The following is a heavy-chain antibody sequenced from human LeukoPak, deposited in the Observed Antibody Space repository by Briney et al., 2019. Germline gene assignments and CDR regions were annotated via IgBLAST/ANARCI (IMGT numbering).Heavy chain of an antibody. CDR2: VSRSGST. V-gene: IGHV4-38-2*02. D-gene: IGHD6-6*01. Sequence: SETLSLTCSVSGFSINTDYYWGWIRQPPGKGLEWLGSVSRSGSTYYNPSLKSRVTISVDRSNNQFSLRLSSVTAADTAVYYCARVPTGYSSSASHGFDPWGQGTLVTVSS. J-gene: IGHJ5*02. CDR1: GFSINTDYY. CDR3: ARVPTGYSSSASHGFDP.